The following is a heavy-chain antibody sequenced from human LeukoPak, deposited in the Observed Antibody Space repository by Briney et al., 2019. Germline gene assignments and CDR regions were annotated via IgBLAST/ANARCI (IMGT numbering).Heavy chain of an antibody. D-gene: IGHD3-10*01. Sequence: GGSLGLSCAASGFTFSSYAMSWVRQAPGKGLEWVSAISGSGGSTYYADSVKGRFTISRDNSKNSLYLQMNSLRAEDTAVYYCASGMVRGVMSVSSLSWFDPWGQGTLVTVSS. J-gene: IGHJ5*02. CDR2: ISGSGGST. V-gene: IGHV3-23*01. CDR3: ASGMVRGVMSVSSLSWFDP. CDR1: GFTFSSYA.